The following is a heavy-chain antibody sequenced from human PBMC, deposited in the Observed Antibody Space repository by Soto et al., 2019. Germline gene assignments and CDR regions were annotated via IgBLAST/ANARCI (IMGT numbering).Heavy chain of an antibody. CDR2: IYYSGST. J-gene: IGHJ5*02. CDR3: ARVSGYCSSTSCYPGSWFDP. D-gene: IGHD2-2*01. V-gene: IGHV4-59*01. CDR1: GGSISSYY. Sequence: SETLSLTCTVSGGSISSYYWSWIRQPPGKGLESIGYIYYSGSTNYNPSLKSRVTISVDTSKNQFSLKLSSVTAADTAVYYCARVSGYCSSTSCYPGSWFDPWGQGTLVTVS.